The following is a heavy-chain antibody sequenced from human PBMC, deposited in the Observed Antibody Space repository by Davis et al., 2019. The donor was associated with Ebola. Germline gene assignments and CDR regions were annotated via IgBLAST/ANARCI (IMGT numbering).Heavy chain of an antibody. CDR3: ARGRLLWFGELFP. D-gene: IGHD3-10*01. CDR2: INHSGST. J-gene: IGHJ5*02. Sequence: MPSETLSLTCAVYGGSFSGYYWSWIRQPPGKGLEWIGEINHSGSTNYNPSLKSRVTILVDTSKNQFSLKLSSVTAADTAVYYCARGRLLWFGELFPWGQGTLVTVSS. CDR1: GGSFSGYY. V-gene: IGHV4-34*01.